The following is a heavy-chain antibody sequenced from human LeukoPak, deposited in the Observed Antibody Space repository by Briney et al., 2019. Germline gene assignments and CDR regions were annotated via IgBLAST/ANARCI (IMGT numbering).Heavy chain of an antibody. CDR1: GGSFSGYY. CDR3: ARNYGDCDY. J-gene: IGHJ4*02. D-gene: IGHD4-17*01. CDR2: INHSGST. V-gene: IGHV4-34*01. Sequence: PSETLSLTCAVYGGSFSGYYWSWIRQPPGKGLEWIGEINHSGSTNYNPSLKSRVTISVDTSKNQFSLKLSSVTAADTAVYYCARNYGDCDYWGQGTLVTVSS.